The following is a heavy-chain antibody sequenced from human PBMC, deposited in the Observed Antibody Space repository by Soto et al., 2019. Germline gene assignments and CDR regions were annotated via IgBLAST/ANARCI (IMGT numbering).Heavy chain of an antibody. CDR2: IYPGDSDT. V-gene: IGHV5-51*01. CDR1: GYSFSSYW. J-gene: IGHJ3*02. D-gene: IGHD6-19*01. Sequence: GESLKISCKGSGYSFSSYWIGWVRQMPGKGLEWMGIIYPGDSDTRNSPSFQGQVTIPADKSISTAYLQWSSLKASDTAMYYCARVVGGAVAGYRTFDIWGQGTMVTVSS. CDR3: ARVVGGAVAGYRTFDI.